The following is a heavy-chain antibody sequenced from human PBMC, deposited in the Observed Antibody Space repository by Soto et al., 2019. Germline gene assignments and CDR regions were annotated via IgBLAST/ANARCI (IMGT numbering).Heavy chain of an antibody. CDR2: INWNSGSI. CDR1: GFTFDDYA. Sequence: GGSLRLSCAASGFTFDDYAMHWVRQVPGRGLEWVSGINWNSGSIGYGDSVKGRFAISRGNAKNSLHLQMNSLSAEDTAFYYCVKDESINWYSGHFRHWGQGTLVTVSS. V-gene: IGHV3-9*01. D-gene: IGHD6-13*01. CDR3: VKDESINWYSGHFRH. J-gene: IGHJ1*01.